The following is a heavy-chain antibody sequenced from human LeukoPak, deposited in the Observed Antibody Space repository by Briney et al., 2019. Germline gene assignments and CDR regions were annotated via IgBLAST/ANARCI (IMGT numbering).Heavy chain of an antibody. CDR1: GFPFTSSA. J-gene: IGHJ3*02. V-gene: IGHV1-58*02. CDR3: AAVQPITMIGDAFDI. CDR2: IVVGSGNT. Sequence: SVKVSCKASGFPFTSSAMQWVRQARGQRLEWIGWIVVGSGNTNYAQKFQERVTITRDMSTSTAYMELSSLRSEDTAVYYCAAVQPITMIGDAFDIWGQGTMVTVSS. D-gene: IGHD3-22*01.